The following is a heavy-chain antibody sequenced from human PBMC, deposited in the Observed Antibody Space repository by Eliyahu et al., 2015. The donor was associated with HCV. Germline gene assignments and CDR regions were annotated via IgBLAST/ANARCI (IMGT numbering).Heavy chain of an antibody. V-gene: IGHV1-18*01. CDR1: GYSFTSYT. Sequence: QVQLVQSGPEVKKPGASVKVSCKPSGYSFTSYTITWVRQAPGQGLEWVGWISPYNGKTNFAQKFKGRVALTRDSSTTTVYMELRSLRPDDTATYYCARALGPEAVTTGDYWGQGTLVTVSS. CDR3: ARALGPEAVTTGDY. D-gene: IGHD4-17*01. CDR2: ISPYNGKT. J-gene: IGHJ4*02.